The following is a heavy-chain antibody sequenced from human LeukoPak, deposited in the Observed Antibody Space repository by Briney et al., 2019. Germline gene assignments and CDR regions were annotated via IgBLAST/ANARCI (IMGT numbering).Heavy chain of an antibody. CDR1: GASISNSFYF. J-gene: IGHJ4*02. D-gene: IGHD6-19*01. Sequence: HPSETLSLTCTVSGASISNSFYFWGWVRQPPGTGLEWIGHIRYSGSTNYNPSLKSRVTISVDTSKNQFSLKLTSVTAADAAIYYCARGPNSTGWYPHWGQGTLVTVSS. CDR2: IRYSGST. CDR3: ARGPNSTGWYPH. V-gene: IGHV4-39*07.